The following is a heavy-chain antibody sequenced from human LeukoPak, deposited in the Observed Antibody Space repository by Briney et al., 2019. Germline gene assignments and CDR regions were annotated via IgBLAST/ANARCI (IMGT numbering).Heavy chain of an antibody. V-gene: IGHV3-48*01. D-gene: IGHD2-15*01. CDR3: ARRRSVVVAAAEYYFDY. CDR1: GFTFSSYS. Sequence: TGGSLRLSCAASGFTFSSYSMYWVRQAPGKGLEWVSYISSSSSNIYYADSVKGRFTISRDNAKNSFYLQMNSLRAEDTALYYCARRRSVVVAAAEYYFDYWGQGTLVTVSS. J-gene: IGHJ4*02. CDR2: ISSSSSNI.